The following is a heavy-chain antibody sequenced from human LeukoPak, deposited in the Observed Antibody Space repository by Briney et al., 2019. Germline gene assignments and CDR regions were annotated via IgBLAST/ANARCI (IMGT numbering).Heavy chain of an antibody. V-gene: IGHV3-15*01. CDR2: IKSKTDGGTT. Sequence: GGSLRLSCAPSGFTFNNAWMSWLRQAPGKGLEGVGRIKSKTDGGTTDCAAPVKGRFTISRDDSKNTLYLQMNSLKTDDTAVYYCTTRIIMIVGMNGAFDIWGQGTMVTVSS. D-gene: IGHD3-22*01. CDR3: TTRIIMIVGMNGAFDI. CDR1: GFTFNNAW. J-gene: IGHJ3*02.